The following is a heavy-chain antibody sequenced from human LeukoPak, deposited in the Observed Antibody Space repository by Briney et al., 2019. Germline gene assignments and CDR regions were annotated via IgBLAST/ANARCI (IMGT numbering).Heavy chain of an antibody. CDR3: APNIVGATGPFDY. Sequence: GGSLRLSCAASGFTFSSYGMPWVRQAPGKGLEWVAFIRYDGSNKYYADSVKGRFTISRDNSKNTLYLQMNSLRAEDTAVYYCAPNIVGATGPFDYWGQGTLVTVSS. CDR1: GFTFSSYG. CDR2: IRYDGSNK. D-gene: IGHD1-26*01. J-gene: IGHJ4*02. V-gene: IGHV3-30*02.